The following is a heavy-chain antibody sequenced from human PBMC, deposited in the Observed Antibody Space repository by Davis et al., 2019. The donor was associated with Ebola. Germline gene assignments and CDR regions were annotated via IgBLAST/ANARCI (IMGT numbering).Heavy chain of an antibody. Sequence: GESLKISCKTSGFTFSSYWMNWVRQAPGKGLEWVSSISSSSSYIYYADSVKGRFTISRDNAKNSLYLQMNSLRAEDTAVYYCARGAALGIAFDYWGQGTLVTVSS. CDR2: ISSSSSYI. D-gene: IGHD7-27*01. V-gene: IGHV3-21*01. CDR1: GFTFSSYW. J-gene: IGHJ4*02. CDR3: ARGAALGIAFDY.